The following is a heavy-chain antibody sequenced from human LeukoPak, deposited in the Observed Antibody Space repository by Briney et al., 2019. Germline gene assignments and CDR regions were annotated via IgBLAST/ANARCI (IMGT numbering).Heavy chain of an antibody. Sequence: GASVKVSCKASGYTFTSYGISWVRQAPGQGLEWMGWISAYNGNTNYAQKLQGRVTMTTDTSTSTAYMELRSLRSDDTAVYYCARDHGTIAVACDFDYWGQGTLVTVSS. CDR3: ARDHGTIAVACDFDY. D-gene: IGHD6-13*01. CDR2: ISAYNGNT. CDR1: GYTFTSYG. J-gene: IGHJ4*02. V-gene: IGHV1-18*01.